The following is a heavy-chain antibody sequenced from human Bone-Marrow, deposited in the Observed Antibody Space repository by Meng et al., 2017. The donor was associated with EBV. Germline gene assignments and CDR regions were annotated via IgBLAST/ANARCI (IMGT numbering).Heavy chain of an antibody. V-gene: IGHV1-3*01. J-gene: IGHJ4*02. D-gene: IGHD2-21*01. CDR1: GYACTSYI. CDR3: VRGPPVGVPGPGDY. Sequence: QVQLVQPGAWVKTPGAVVKVSCKASGYACTSYILPWVRQAPGQRLEWMGWINVGVGYTKYSQKFQGRVTISSDTSATTGYMELSSLRSEDTAVYYCVRGPPVGVPGPGDYWGQGTLVTVSS. CDR2: INVGVGYT.